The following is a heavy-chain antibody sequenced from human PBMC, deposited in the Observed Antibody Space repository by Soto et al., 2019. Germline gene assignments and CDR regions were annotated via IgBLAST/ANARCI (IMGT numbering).Heavy chain of an antibody. J-gene: IGHJ4*02. CDR2: IDDAGTGT. V-gene: IGHV3-74*01. CDR1: GLSLNDYW. Sequence: PFGFMRLSSAVSGLSLNDYWMHWVRQTPGKGLEWVARIDDAGTGTSYADSVTGRFTISRDYAMNTVYLHMNSLRVEDTAVYYCATVFDFWGQGTLVTVSS. CDR3: ATVFDF.